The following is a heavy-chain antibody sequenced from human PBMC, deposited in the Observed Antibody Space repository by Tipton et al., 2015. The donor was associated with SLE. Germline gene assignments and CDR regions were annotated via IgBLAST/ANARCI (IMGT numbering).Heavy chain of an antibody. Sequence: TLSLTCTVSGGSISSSSYYWGWIRQPPGKGLEWIGYIYYSGSTNYNPSLKSRVTISVDTSKNQFSLKLNSVTAADTAVYYCARDPGGSYLDNWGQGTLVTVSS. CDR2: IYYSGST. CDR1: GGSISSSSYY. J-gene: IGHJ4*02. V-gene: IGHV4-61*01. CDR3: ARDPGGSYLDN. D-gene: IGHD1-26*01.